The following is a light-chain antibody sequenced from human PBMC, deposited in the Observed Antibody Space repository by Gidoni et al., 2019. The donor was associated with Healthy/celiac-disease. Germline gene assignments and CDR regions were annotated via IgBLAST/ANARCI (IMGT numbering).Light chain of an antibody. J-gene: IGKJ4*01. CDR1: QGISSY. V-gene: IGKV1-9*01. CDR2: AAS. Sequence: IKLTQSPSSLSASVGDRVTITCRASQGISSYLAWYQQKPGKAPKLLIYAASTLQSVVPSRFSGSGSGTDFTLTISSLQPEDFATYYCQQLNSYPLTFGGGTKVEIK. CDR3: QQLNSYPLT.